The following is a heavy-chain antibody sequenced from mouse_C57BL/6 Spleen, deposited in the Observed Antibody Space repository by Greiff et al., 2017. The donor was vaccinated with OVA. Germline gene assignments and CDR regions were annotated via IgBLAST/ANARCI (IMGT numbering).Heavy chain of an antibody. CDR2: IDPSDSYT. CDR1: GYTFTSYW. CDR3: ARGRGGMDY. V-gene: IGHV1-50*01. Sequence: QVQLQQPGAELVKPGASVKLSCKASGYTFTSYWMQWVKQRPGQGLEWIGEIDPSDSYTNYNQKFKGKATLTVDTSSSTAYMQLSSLTSEDSAVYYCARGRGGMDYWGQGTSVTVSS. D-gene: IGHD3-3*01. J-gene: IGHJ4*01.